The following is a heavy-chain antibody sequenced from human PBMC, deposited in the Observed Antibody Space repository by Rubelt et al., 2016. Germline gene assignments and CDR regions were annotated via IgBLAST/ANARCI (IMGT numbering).Heavy chain of an antibody. CDR1: GGSFSGYY. Sequence: QVQLQQWGAGLLKPSETLSLTCAVYGGSFSGYYWSWIRQPPGKGLEWLGEINNSGSTNYNPSLKSRGSMSVVTSKNQCSLKLSSVTAADTAVYYCARVRRITIFGVALGWFDPWGQGTLGTVSS. V-gene: IGHV4-34*01. CDR2: INNSGST. D-gene: IGHD3-3*01. J-gene: IGHJ5*02. CDR3: ARVRRITIFGVALGWFDP.